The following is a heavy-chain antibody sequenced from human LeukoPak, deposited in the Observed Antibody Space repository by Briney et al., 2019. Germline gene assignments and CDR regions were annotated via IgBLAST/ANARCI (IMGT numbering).Heavy chain of an antibody. Sequence: GGSLRLSCAASGFTFSSYWMSWVRQAPGKGLEWVANIKQDGSEKYYVDSVKGRFTVSRDNAKNSLYLQMNSLRAEDTAVYYCARDPRKAYFDYWGQGTLVTVSS. CDR3: ARDPRKAYFDY. V-gene: IGHV3-7*01. CDR1: GFTFSSYW. J-gene: IGHJ4*02. CDR2: IKQDGSEK.